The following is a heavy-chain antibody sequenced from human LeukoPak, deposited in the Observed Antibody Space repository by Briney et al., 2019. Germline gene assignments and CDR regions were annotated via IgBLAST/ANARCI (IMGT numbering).Heavy chain of an antibody. V-gene: IGHV1-2*02. Sequence: ASVKVSCKASGYTFTGYYMHWVRQAPGQGLEWMGWINPNSGGTNYAQKFQGRVTMTGDTSISTAYMELSRLRSDDTAVCYCARDQWGFGGSGGLWGQGTLVSVSS. CDR2: INPNSGGT. CDR3: ARDQWGFGGSGGL. J-gene: IGHJ4*02. D-gene: IGHD3-10*01. CDR1: GYTFTGYY.